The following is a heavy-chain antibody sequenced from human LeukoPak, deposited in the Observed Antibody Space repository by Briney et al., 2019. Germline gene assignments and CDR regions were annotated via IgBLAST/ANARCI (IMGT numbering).Heavy chain of an antibody. CDR1: GFTFSSYA. Sequence: GGSLRLSCAAAGFTFSSYAMSWVRQPPGRGLEWVSSISGIGGSTNYADSVKGSLSISRDNSTNAMYMQMNRLRAEDTAVYYCAKDPEEYYFDYWGQGTLVTVSS. CDR3: AKDPEEYYFDY. CDR2: ISGIGGST. D-gene: IGHD1-14*01. V-gene: IGHV3-23*01. J-gene: IGHJ4*02.